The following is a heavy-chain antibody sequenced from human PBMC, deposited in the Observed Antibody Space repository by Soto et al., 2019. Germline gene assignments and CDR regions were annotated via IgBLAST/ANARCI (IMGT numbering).Heavy chain of an antibody. CDR3: AKEAGISGYYFDY. Sequence: GGSLRLSCAASGFTFSSYGMHWVRQAPGKGLEWVAVISYDGSNKYYADSVKGRFTISRDNSKNTLYLQMNSLRAEDTAVYYCAKEAGISGYYFDYWGQGTLVTVSS. J-gene: IGHJ4*02. CDR2: ISYDGSNK. CDR1: GFTFSSYG. V-gene: IGHV3-30*18. D-gene: IGHD1-26*01.